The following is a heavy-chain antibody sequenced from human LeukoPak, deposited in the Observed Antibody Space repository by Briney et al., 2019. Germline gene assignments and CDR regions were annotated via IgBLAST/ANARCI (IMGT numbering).Heavy chain of an antibody. Sequence: ASVKVSCKASGYAFTGYYMHWVRQAPGQGLEWMGWINPNSGGTNYAQKFQGRVTMTRDTPISTAYMELSRLRSDDTAVYYCARDKDNWNDDPFDYWGQGTLVTVSS. V-gene: IGHV1-2*02. CDR1: GYAFTGYY. D-gene: IGHD1-1*01. CDR3: ARDKDNWNDDPFDY. J-gene: IGHJ4*02. CDR2: INPNSGGT.